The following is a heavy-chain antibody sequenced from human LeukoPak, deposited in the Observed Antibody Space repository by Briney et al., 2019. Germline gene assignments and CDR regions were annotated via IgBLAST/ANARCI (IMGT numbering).Heavy chain of an antibody. D-gene: IGHD5-12*01. J-gene: IGHJ4*02. CDR3: TRGWMAHGH. Sequence: SETLSLTCTVSGGSISSYYWSWIRQPAGKGLEWVGRISTSGSTNYNPSLKSRVTISVDTSKNQLSLRLTSVTAADTAVYYCTRGWMAHGHWGQGTLVTVSS. CDR1: GGSISSYY. V-gene: IGHV4-4*07. CDR2: ISTSGST.